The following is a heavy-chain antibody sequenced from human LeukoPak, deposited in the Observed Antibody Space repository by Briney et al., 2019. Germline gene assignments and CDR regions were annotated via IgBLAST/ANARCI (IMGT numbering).Heavy chain of an antibody. D-gene: IGHD2-15*01. J-gene: IGHJ6*02. Sequence: WGSLRLSCAASGFTFSSYGMHWVRQAPGKGLEWVAVISYDGSNKYYADSVKGRFTISRDNSKNTLFLQMNSLRAEDTAVYYCAKNLYCGGGSCYPSALGMDVWGQGTTVTVSS. V-gene: IGHV3-30*18. CDR1: GFTFSSYG. CDR2: ISYDGSNK. CDR3: AKNLYCGGGSCYPSALGMDV.